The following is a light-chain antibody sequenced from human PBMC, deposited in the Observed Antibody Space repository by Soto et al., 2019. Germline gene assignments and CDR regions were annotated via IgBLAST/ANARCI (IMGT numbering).Light chain of an antibody. CDR1: QGISSY. Sequence: AIRMTQSPSSFSASTGDRVTITCRASQGISSYLAWYQQKPGKAPKLLIYAASTLQSGVPSRFSGSGSGTDFTLTISCRQPEDFATDYYQQYYSYPPFTFGPGTKVDIK. J-gene: IGKJ3*01. CDR2: AAS. V-gene: IGKV1-8*01. CDR3: QQYYSYPPFT.